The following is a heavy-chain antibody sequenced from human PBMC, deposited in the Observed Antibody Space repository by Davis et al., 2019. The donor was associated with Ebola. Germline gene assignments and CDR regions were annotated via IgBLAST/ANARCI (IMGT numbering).Heavy chain of an antibody. V-gene: IGHV3-30-3*01. D-gene: IGHD3-22*01. CDR2: ISYDGSDE. Sequence: LSLSCVASGFALSNYAMHWVRQAPGKGLEWVAVISYDGSDEYYADSVKSRFIISRDNSKNTLYLQMNSLRAEDTAVYYCARTYYFDDSGYRNAFDVWGQGTMVTISS. J-gene: IGHJ3*01. CDR1: GFALSNYA. CDR3: ARTYYFDDSGYRNAFDV.